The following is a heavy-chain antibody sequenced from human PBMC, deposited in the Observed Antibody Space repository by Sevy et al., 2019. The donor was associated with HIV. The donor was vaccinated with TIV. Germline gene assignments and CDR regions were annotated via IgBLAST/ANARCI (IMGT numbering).Heavy chain of an antibody. D-gene: IGHD3-22*01. V-gene: IGHV3-33*01. J-gene: IGHJ5*02. CDR2: IWYDGSNK. CDR1: GFTFSSYG. CDR3: ARESKNYYDSILEGQNWFDP. Sequence: GGSLRLSCAASGFTFSSYGMHWVRQAPGKGLEWVAVIWYDGSNKYYADSVKGRFTISRDNSKNTLYLQMNSLRAEDTAVYYCARESKNYYDSILEGQNWFDPWGQGTLVTVSS.